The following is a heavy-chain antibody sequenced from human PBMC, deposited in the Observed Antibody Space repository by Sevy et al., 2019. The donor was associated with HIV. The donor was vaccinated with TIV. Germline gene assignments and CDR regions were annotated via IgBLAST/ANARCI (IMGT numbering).Heavy chain of an antibody. J-gene: IGHJ6*02. V-gene: IGHV1-18*01. CDR2: ISAYNGNT. CDR1: GYTFTSYG. Sequence: ASVKVTRKASGYTFTSYGISWVRQAPGQGLEWMGCISAYNGNTNYAQKLQGRVTMTTDTSTSTAYMELRSLRSDDTAVYYCARYQAAAGIDYYYGMDVWGQGTTVTVSS. CDR3: ARYQAAAGIDYYYGMDV. D-gene: IGHD6-13*01.